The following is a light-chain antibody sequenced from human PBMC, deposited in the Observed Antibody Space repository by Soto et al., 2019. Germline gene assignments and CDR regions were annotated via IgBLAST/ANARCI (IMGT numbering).Light chain of an antibody. CDR1: SSDIGSYDL. V-gene: IGLV2-23*02. Sequence: QSALTQPASVSGSPGQSITISCTGTSSDIGSYDLVSWYQQHPGKAPKLMIYEVTKRPSGVSNRFSGSKSGSTASLTISGLQDEDEDDYFCCSHESRSIWVLGGGTKLTVL. CDR3: CSHESRSIWV. CDR2: EVT. J-gene: IGLJ3*02.